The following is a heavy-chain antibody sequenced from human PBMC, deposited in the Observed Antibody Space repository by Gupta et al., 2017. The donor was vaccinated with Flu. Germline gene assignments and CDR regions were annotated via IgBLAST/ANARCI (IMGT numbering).Heavy chain of an antibody. V-gene: IGHV4-38-2*01. D-gene: IGHD6-19*01. Sequence: QVQLQESGPGMVKPSETLSLTCDASVYSIANGYYWGGIRQPPGKGLEWIGSVFHTGSTITNPSLDSRLAMSVDTSRNQFSLNLRSVTVADTAIYYCARANSFYYTGWYFIDHWGQGTLVTVSS. CDR1: VYSIANGYY. CDR2: VFHTGST. J-gene: IGHJ4*02. CDR3: ARANSFYYTGWYFIDH.